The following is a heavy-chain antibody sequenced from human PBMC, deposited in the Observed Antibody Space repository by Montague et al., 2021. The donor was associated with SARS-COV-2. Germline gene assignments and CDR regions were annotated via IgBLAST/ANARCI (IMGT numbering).Heavy chain of an antibody. V-gene: IGHV4-61*02. J-gene: IGHJ6*02. D-gene: IGHD3-10*01. Sequence: TLSITCTVSGASVTTGHYYWGWIRQPAGKGLEWIGRVYPSGNTNYNPSLRSRVSISVDMSKNQISLKLSSVTAADTAVYYCARVRGAALYFGEVGYYGMVVWGQGTTVTVSS. CDR3: ARVRGAALYFGEVGYYGMVV. CDR2: VYPSGNT. CDR1: GASVTTGHYY.